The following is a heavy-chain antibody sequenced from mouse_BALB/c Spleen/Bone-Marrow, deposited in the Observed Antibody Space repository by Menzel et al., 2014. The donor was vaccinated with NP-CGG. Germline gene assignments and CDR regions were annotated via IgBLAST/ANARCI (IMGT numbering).Heavy chain of an antibody. D-gene: IGHD2-10*02. Sequence: EVKLVDSGGGLVQPGGSLRLSCATSGFTFTDHYMSWVRPPPGKALEWLGFIRNKAKGYTTEYSASVKGRFTISRDNSESILELQMNTLRAEDSGAYDGAGDIKYDSDWYFDVWCAGTTVAVSS. CDR3: AGDIKYDSDWYFDV. V-gene: IGHV7-3*02. J-gene: IGHJ1*01. CDR2: IRNKAKGYTT. CDR1: GFTFTDHY.